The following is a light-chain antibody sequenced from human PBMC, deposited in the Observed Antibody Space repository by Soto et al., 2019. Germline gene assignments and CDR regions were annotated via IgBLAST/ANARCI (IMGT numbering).Light chain of an antibody. CDR2: EGS. J-gene: IGLJ2*01. V-gene: IGLV2-23*01. CDR3: CSFERSITLV. CDR1: SSDVGSYNL. Sequence: QSALTQPASVSGSPGQSITISCTGSSSDVGSYNLVSGYQQLPGEAPKLMIYEGSKRPSGVSNRVSGSKSGNTASLTISGLQAEDEADYYCCSFERSITLVFGGGTKLTVL.